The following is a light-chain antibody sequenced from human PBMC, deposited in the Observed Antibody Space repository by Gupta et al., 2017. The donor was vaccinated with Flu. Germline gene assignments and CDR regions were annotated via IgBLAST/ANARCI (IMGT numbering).Light chain of an antibody. J-gene: IGLJ3*02. CDR2: FDD. V-gene: IGLV1-36*01. CDR3: AAWDDSLNGPV. Sequence: QSVLTQPPSVSEAPRQRVTISCSGISSNIGNNAVNWYQQPPGKAPKLLIYFDDLLPSGVSDRFSGSKSGTSASLAISGLQSEDEADYYCAAWDDSLNGPVFGGGTKLTVL. CDR1: SSNIGNNA.